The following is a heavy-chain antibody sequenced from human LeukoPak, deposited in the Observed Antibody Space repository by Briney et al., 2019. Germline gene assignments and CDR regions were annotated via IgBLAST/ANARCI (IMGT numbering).Heavy chain of an antibody. D-gene: IGHD1-26*01. V-gene: IGHV3-30*18. J-gene: IGHJ4*02. Sequence: GGSLRLSCAASGSTFSSCVMHWVRQAPGKGLEWVAVISYDGSNKYYADSVKGRFTISRDNSKNTLYLEMNSLRDEDTAVYYCAKQSTVADYWGQGTLVTVSS. CDR3: AKQSTVADY. CDR2: ISYDGSNK. CDR1: GSTFSSCV.